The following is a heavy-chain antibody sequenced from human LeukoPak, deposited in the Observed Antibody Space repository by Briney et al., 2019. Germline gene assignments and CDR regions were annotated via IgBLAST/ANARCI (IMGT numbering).Heavy chain of an antibody. D-gene: IGHD3-10*01. Sequence: TSETLSLTCAVYGGSFSGYYWSWIRQPPGKGLEWIGEINHSGSTNYNPSLKSRVTISVDTSKNQFSLKLGSVTAADTAVYYCARDLWFGGPFDYWGQGTLVTVSS. CDR1: GGSFSGYY. J-gene: IGHJ4*02. CDR3: ARDLWFGGPFDY. V-gene: IGHV4-34*01. CDR2: INHSGST.